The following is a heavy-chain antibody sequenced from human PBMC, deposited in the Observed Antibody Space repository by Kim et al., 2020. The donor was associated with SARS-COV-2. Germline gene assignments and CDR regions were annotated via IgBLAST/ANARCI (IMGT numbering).Heavy chain of an antibody. CDR3: AKCWGAYGDLTLVDV. CDR1: GFTFSSYA. CDR2: ISGSVGST. D-gene: IGHD4-17*01. V-gene: IGHV3-23*01. J-gene: IGHJ6*02. Sequence: GGSLRLSCAASGFTFSSYAMSWVRQAPGKGLEWVSAISGSVGSTYYADSVKGRFTISRDNSKNTLYLQMNSLRAEDTAVYYCAKCWGAYGDLTLVDVWGQGTTVTVS.